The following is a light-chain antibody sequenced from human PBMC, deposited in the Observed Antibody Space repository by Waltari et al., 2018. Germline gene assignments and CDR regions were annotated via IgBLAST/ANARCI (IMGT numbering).Light chain of an antibody. CDR1: SSDVGNYNF. V-gene: IGLV2-11*01. CDR2: DVT. CDR3: CSYAGSYSWL. Sequence: QSALTQPRSVSGSPGLSVTISCVGSSSDVGNYNFVSWFQHHPGKAPKLLIFDVTKLPPGVPDRFSASRSGNPASLTISGLQSEDEADYYCCSYAGSYSWLFGGGTKVTVL. J-gene: IGLJ3*02.